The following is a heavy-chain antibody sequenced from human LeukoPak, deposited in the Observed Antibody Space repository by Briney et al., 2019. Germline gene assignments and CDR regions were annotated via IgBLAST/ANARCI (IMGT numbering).Heavy chain of an antibody. CDR1: GYTFTDYY. CDR2: ISAYNGNT. CDR3: ARGQQQLMEFDP. D-gene: IGHD6-13*01. J-gene: IGHJ5*02. Sequence: ASVKVSCKTSGYTFTDYYIHWVRQAPGQGLEWMGWISAYNGNTNYAQKLQGRVTMTTDTSTSTAYMELRSLRSDDTAVYYCARGQQQLMEFDPWGQGTLVTVSS. V-gene: IGHV1-18*04.